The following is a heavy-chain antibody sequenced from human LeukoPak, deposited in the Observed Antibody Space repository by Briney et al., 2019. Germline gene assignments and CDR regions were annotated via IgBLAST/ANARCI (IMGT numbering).Heavy chain of an antibody. J-gene: IGHJ4*02. D-gene: IGHD5-18*01. CDR1: GYTFTGYY. CDR2: INPNSGGT. Sequence: ASVKVSCKASGYTFTGYYMHWVRQAPGQGLEWMGWINPNSGGTNYAQKFQGRVTMTRDTSISTAYMELSRLRSDDTAVYYCARGSGYSYGYGPFDYWGQGTLVTVSS. CDR3: ARGSGYSYGYGPFDY. V-gene: IGHV1-2*02.